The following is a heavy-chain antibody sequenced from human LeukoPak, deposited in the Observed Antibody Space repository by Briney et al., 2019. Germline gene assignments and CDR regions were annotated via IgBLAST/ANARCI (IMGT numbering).Heavy chain of an antibody. CDR2: ISSSGSTI. J-gene: IGHJ6*03. CDR3: ARGQSGYDFWSGYYTSYYYYYMDV. Sequence: GGSLRLSCAASGFTFSDYYMSWIRQAPGKGLEWVSYISSSGSTIYYADSVKGRFTISRDNAKNSLYLQMNSLRAEDTAVYYCARGQSGYDFWSGYYTSYYYYYMDVWGKGTTVTVSS. V-gene: IGHV3-11*04. D-gene: IGHD3-3*01. CDR1: GFTFSDYY.